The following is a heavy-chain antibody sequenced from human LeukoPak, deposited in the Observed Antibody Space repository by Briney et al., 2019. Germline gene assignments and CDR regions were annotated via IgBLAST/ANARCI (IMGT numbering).Heavy chain of an antibody. CDR2: INWNGGST. CDR1: GFTFDDYG. D-gene: IGHD6-13*01. J-gene: IGHJ4*02. V-gene: IGHV3-20*01. CDR3: ARGWYHFDY. Sequence: GRSLRLSCAASGFTFDDYGMSWVRQTPGKGLEWVSGINWNGGSTGYADSVKGRFTISRDNAKNSLYLQMNSPRAEATALYDCARGWYHFDYWGQGTLVTVSS.